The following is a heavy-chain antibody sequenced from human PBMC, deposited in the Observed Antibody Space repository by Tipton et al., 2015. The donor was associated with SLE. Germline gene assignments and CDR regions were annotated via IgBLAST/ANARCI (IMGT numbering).Heavy chain of an antibody. V-gene: IGHV4-34*01. CDR1: GGSFSGFY. J-gene: IGHJ4*02. CDR3: ARSHHDILEVDY. Sequence: TLSLTCAVYGGSFSGFYWNWIRQPPGKGLEWIGSIYYSGSTYYNPSLKSRVTISVDTSKNQFSLKLSSVTAADTAVYYCARSHHDILEVDYWGQGTLVTVSS. CDR2: IYYSGST. D-gene: IGHD3-9*01.